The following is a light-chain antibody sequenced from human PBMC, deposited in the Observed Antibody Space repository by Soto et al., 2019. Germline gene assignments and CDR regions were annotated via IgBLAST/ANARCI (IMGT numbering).Light chain of an antibody. J-gene: IGKJ5*01. V-gene: IGKV3-11*01. CDR2: DTS. CDR1: QSVSTY. Sequence: EIVLTQSPAALSLSPGQRATLSCRASQSVSTYLAWYQQKPGQAPRLFIYDTSKRATGIPARFSGSGSGTDFTLTISSLEPGDFAVYYCQQHSSLITFGQGTRLE. CDR3: QQHSSLIT.